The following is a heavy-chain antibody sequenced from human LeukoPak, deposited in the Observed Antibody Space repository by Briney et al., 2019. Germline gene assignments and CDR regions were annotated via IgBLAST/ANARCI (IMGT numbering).Heavy chain of an antibody. CDR3: AKYCGGDCFRNFDS. D-gene: IGHD2-21*01. CDR1: GFTFSSFA. J-gene: IGHJ4*02. CDR2: IGHGGYDV. Sequence: GGSLRHSCAASGFTFSSFAMAWVRQAPGRGLEWVAVIGHGGYDVHYADSVKGRFTISRDNSKNILYLQMSSLRVDDTAVYYCAKYCGGDCFRNFDSWGQGALVTVSS. V-gene: IGHV3-23*01.